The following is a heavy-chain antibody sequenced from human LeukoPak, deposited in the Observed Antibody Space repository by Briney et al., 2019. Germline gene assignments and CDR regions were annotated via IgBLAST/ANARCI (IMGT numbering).Heavy chain of an antibody. CDR3: AKEAYYHDTSGYYSPYFDY. CDR1: GGTFSSYA. V-gene: IGHV1-69*05. Sequence: SVKVSCKASGGTFSSYAISWVRQAPGQGLEWMGRIIPIFGTANYAQKFQGRVTITTDESTSTAYMELSSLRSEDTAVYYCAKEAYYHDTSGYYSPYFDYWGQGTLVTVSS. J-gene: IGHJ4*02. D-gene: IGHD3-22*01. CDR2: IIPIFGTA.